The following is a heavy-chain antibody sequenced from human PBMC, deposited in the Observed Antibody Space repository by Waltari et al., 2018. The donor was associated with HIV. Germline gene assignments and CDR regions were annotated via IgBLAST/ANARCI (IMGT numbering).Heavy chain of an antibody. CDR1: GFTFTGYW. Sequence: EVQLVESGGGLVEPGGSLRLSCAASGFTFTGYWMHWLRQVPGEGLVWVSRINVGGGTTAYADSVKGRFPIARGNAKNTLYLQMSRLRVDDTAGYYCARDRGSGVDRLPSSVWDFDYWGQGTLVTVSS. D-gene: IGHD2-21*02. V-gene: IGHV3-74*01. CDR3: ARDRGSGVDRLPSSVWDFDY. CDR2: INVGGGTT. J-gene: IGHJ4*02.